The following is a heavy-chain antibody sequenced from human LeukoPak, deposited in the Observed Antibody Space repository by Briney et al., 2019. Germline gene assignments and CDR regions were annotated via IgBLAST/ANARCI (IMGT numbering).Heavy chain of an antibody. J-gene: IGHJ5*02. CDR1: GFTFSSYG. Sequence: SGGSLRLSCAASGFTFSSYGMHWVRQAPGKGLEWVAVISYDGSKKYHVDSVKGRVTISRDNSKNTLYLQMNSLRAEDTAVYYCAKGARDDYGDYFSWFDPWGQGTLVTVSS. CDR2: ISYDGSKK. V-gene: IGHV3-30*18. CDR3: AKGARDDYGDYFSWFDP. D-gene: IGHD4-17*01.